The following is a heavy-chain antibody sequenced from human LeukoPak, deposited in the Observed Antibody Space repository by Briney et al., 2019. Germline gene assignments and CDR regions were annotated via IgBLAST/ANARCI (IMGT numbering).Heavy chain of an antibody. V-gene: IGHV1-69*04. CDR2: IIPIFGIA. CDR1: GGTFSSYA. D-gene: IGHD2-15*01. Sequence: AASVKVSCTASGGTFSSYAISWVRQAPGQGLEWMGRIIPIFGIANYAKKFQGRVTITADKSTSTAYMELSSLRSEETAVYYCARTGTYCSGGSCYWGYYYYGMDVWGQGTTVTVSS. J-gene: IGHJ6*02. CDR3: ARTGTYCSGGSCYWGYYYYGMDV.